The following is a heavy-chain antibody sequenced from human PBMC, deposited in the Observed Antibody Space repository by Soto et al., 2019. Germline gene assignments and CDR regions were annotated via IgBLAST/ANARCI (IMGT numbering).Heavy chain of an antibody. CDR2: IHYSGST. D-gene: IGHD1-26*01. Sequence: SQTLSLTCTVSGVSSSSHYWTWIRQPPGKGLEWIGNIHYSGSTNYSPSLEGRVIISVDTFENQSSLKLSAVTTADTAVYYCTVVGAGHPFDYWGQGTLGTVSS. CDR3: TVVGAGHPFDY. V-gene: IGHV4-59*11. CDR1: GVSSSSHY. J-gene: IGHJ4*02.